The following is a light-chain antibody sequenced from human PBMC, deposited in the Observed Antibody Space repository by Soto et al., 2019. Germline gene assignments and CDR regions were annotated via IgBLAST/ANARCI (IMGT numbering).Light chain of an antibody. CDR2: HAS. Sequence: IQMTQSPSTLSASIGDIVTSACLASQNIGRWLAWYQQKPGTAPNLLIYHASNLRGGVPSRFSGGGSGTEFTLTISSVQPDDIATYSCQQYNIYFWTFGQVAKVDIK. J-gene: IGKJ1*01. CDR1: QNIGRW. V-gene: IGKV1-5*01. CDR3: QQYNIYFWT.